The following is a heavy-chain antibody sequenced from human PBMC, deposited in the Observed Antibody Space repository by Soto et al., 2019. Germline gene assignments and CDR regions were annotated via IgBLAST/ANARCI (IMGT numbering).Heavy chain of an antibody. Sequence: EVQLVASGGGLVQPGGSLRLSCAVSGFTFGSYWMNWVRLSPGKGLEWVAYIKPDGSATYYVDSVKGRFTISRDNAKNSLYLQMNSLRVEDTSVYYCARAGYCGPGCYYYFDYWGQGTLVTVSS. CDR3: ARAGYCGPGCYYYFDY. J-gene: IGHJ4*02. CDR1: GFTFGSYW. D-gene: IGHD2-21*02. V-gene: IGHV3-7*01. CDR2: IKPDGSAT.